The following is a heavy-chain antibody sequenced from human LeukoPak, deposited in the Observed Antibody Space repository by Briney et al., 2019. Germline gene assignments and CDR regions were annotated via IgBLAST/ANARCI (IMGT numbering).Heavy chain of an antibody. Sequence: PSETLSLACTVSGDSITAPKWGSWGRQAPGEGLEWIVEIYHDRTTSFNPSLKSRLTISVDKSANQFFLNLNSVSATDTAVYYCVGRGLYGGTWLFEYWGQGALVTVSS. CDR3: VGRGLYGGTWLFEY. J-gene: IGHJ4*02. CDR1: GDSITAPKW. CDR2: IYHDRTT. D-gene: IGHD2-8*01. V-gene: IGHV4-4*02.